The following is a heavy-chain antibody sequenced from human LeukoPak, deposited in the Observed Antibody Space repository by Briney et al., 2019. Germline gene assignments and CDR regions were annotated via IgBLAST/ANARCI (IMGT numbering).Heavy chain of an antibody. Sequence: RGSLRLSCVPSGFSSGNYAMSWGRHAPGGGRRWDSQISVTGGATWYAGFAKDRFTISRDNSKKTLYLQMSGLRVEDTAMYYCVKDPRDTYGTNWFVSWGQGTLLIVSS. D-gene: IGHD2-21*01. CDR3: VKDPRDTYGTNWFVS. V-gene: IGHV3-23*01. J-gene: IGHJ5*01. CDR2: ISVTGGAT. CDR1: GFSSGNYA.